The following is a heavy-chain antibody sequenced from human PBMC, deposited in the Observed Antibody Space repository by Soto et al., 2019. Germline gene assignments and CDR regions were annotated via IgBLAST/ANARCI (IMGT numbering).Heavy chain of an antibody. CDR1: GFTLSSYA. CDR3: AHDLGRKNWLVEY. CDR2: ISVSGGST. V-gene: IGHV3-23*01. J-gene: IGHJ1*01. D-gene: IGHD2-21*01. Sequence: GGSLRLSCAASGFTLSSYAMSWVRQAPGKGLEWVSAISVSGGSTYYADSVKGRFTISRNNSKNTLYLQMNSLGAEDTAGYYCAHDLGRKNWLVEYGGEGTLVTVSS.